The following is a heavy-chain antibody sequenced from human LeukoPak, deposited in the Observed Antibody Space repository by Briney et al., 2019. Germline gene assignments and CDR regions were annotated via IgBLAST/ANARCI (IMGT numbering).Heavy chain of an antibody. D-gene: IGHD3-22*01. CDR3: ASTYSYDSSGYYPFDY. Sequence: GSLRLSFSASGXTFSRYAMHWVRQPPGKGLEYVSAITNNGRSTYYADSVKGRFTISRDNSKNTLYLQMSSLRAEDTAVYYCASTYSYDSSGYYPFDYWGQGTLVTVPS. V-gene: IGHV3-64D*06. CDR1: GXTFSRYA. CDR2: ITNNGRST. J-gene: IGHJ4*02.